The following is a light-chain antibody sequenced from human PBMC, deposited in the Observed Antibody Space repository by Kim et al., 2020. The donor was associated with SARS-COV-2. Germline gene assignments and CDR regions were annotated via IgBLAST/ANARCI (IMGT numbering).Light chain of an antibody. CDR2: DAS. Sequence: GDRVTVTCRASQSISSWLAWYQQKPGKAPKLLIYDASSLESGVPSRFSGSGSGTAFTLTISSLQPDYFSTYYCQQYNSYPTFGHGAKVDIK. J-gene: IGKJ1*01. CDR1: QSISSW. CDR3: QQYNSYPT. V-gene: IGKV1-5*01.